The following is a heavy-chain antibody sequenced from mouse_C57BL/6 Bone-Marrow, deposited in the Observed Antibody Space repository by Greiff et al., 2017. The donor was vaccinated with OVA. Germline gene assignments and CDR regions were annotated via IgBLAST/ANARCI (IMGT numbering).Heavy chain of an antibody. CDR2: INPYNGAT. V-gene: IGHV1-20*01. Sequence: EVKLVESGPELVKPGDSVKISCKASGYSFTGYFMNWVMQSHGKSLEWIGRINPYNGATFYNQKFKGKATLTVDKSSSTAHMELRSLTSEDSAVYYCAREFITTVVARGYFDYWGQGTTLTVSS. CDR1: GYSFTGYF. CDR3: AREFITTVVARGYFDY. D-gene: IGHD1-1*01. J-gene: IGHJ2*01.